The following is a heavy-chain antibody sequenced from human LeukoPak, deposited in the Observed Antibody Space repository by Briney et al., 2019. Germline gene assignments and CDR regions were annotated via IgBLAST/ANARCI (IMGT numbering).Heavy chain of an antibody. CDR1: GFIFSSHG. CDR2: ISWNSGSI. D-gene: IGHD1-26*01. CDR3: AKDILPVPVGATSAFDI. J-gene: IGHJ3*02. Sequence: GGSLRLSCAASGFIFSSHGMNWVRQAPGKGLEWVSGISWNSGSIVYADSVKGRFTISRDNAKNSLYPQMNSLRAEDMALYYCAKDILPVPVGATSAFDIWGQGTMVTVSS. V-gene: IGHV3-9*03.